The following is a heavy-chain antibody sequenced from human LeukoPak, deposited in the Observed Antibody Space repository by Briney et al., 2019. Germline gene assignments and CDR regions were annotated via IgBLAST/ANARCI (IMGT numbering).Heavy chain of an antibody. CDR3: TGVGSCRVGTCSWDY. Sequence: SETLSLTCTVACGSITSRSYFWGWIRQPPGKGLECVAIIYYTGKTHYNPSLRSRVTISVDTSKNQFSLKLSSMTAAATALYYCTGVGSCRVGTCSWDYWGLGTLVTVSS. D-gene: IGHD1-1*01. V-gene: IGHV4-39*01. CDR1: CGSITSRSYF. J-gene: IGHJ4*02. CDR2: IYYTGKT.